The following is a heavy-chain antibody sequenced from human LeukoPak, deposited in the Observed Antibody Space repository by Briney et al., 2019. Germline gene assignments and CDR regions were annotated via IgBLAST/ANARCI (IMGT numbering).Heavy chain of an antibody. Sequence: WGSPRLSFAGSGWTFSKYAMNWVRQAPGKGLEGVSLISWSTCSTFFPRSVKGRFSISRDNSKNTVYLQMNSLRAEDTAVYYCAKGPVSAIVGATTLDYWGQGTLVTVSS. CDR1: GWTFSKYA. CDR2: ISWSTCST. D-gene: IGHD1-26*01. V-gene: IGHV3-23*01. CDR3: AKGPVSAIVGATTLDY. J-gene: IGHJ4*02.